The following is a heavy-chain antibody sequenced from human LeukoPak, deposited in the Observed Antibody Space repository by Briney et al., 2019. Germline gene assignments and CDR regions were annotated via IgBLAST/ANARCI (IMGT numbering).Heavy chain of an antibody. CDR2: IKRDGSDK. V-gene: IGHV3-7*04. CDR1: GFTFSNAW. CDR3: ARDGGDCDSTTCYDRLDY. D-gene: IGHD2/OR15-2a*01. J-gene: IGHJ4*02. Sequence: GGSLRLSCAASGFTFSNAWMHWVRQAPGKGLEWVTNIKRDGSDKYFVDSVRGRFTISRDNAKNTLYLQMNSLRAEDTAVYYCARDGGDCDSTTCYDRLDYWGQGTLVTVSS.